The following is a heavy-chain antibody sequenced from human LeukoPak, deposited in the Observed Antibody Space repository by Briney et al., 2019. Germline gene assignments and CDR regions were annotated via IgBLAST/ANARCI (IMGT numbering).Heavy chain of an antibody. Sequence: GGSLRLSCAASGFTFSSYDMHWVRQATGKGLEWVSAIGTAGDTYYPGSVKGRFTISRENAKNSLYLQMNSLRAGDTAVYYCARELGDSSGYPLDYWGQGTLVTVSS. CDR3: ARELGDSSGYPLDY. J-gene: IGHJ4*02. CDR2: IGTAGDT. CDR1: GFTFSSYD. V-gene: IGHV3-13*01. D-gene: IGHD3-22*01.